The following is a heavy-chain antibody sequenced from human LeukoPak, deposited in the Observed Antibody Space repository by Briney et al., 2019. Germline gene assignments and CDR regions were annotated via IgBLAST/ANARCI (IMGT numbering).Heavy chain of an antibody. CDR2: ISYDGSNK. CDR3: AKDLAVVGDY. J-gene: IGHJ4*02. Sequence: GGSLRLSCAASGFTFSSYGMHWVRQAPGKGLEWVAVISYDGSNKYYADSVKGRFTISRDNSKNTLYLQMNSLRAEDTAVYYCAKDLAVVGDYWGQGTLITVSS. CDR1: GFTFSSYG. D-gene: IGHD2-21*01. V-gene: IGHV3-30*18.